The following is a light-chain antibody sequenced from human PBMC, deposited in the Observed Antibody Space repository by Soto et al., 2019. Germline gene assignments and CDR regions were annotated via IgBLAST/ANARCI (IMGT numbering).Light chain of an antibody. J-gene: IGLJ2*01. CDR2: DVS. CDR3: SSYTSSSTPVV. Sequence: QSVLTQPASVSGSPGQSITISCTGTSSDVGGYNYVSWYQQHPGKAPKLMIYDVSNRPSGGSNRFSGSQSGNTASLTISGLQAEDEADYYCSSYTSSSTPVVFGGGTKVNVL. V-gene: IGLV2-14*01. CDR1: SSDVGGYNY.